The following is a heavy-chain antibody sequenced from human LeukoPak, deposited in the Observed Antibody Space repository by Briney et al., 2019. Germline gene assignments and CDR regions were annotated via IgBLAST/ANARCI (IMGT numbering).Heavy chain of an antibody. V-gene: IGHV3-43D*03. D-gene: IGHD2-2*01. CDR3: AKDAIDCSSTSCYGIAYYYYYYMDV. Sequence: LTGGSLRLSCAASGSTFDDYAMHWVRQAPGKGLEWVSLISWDGGSTYYADSVKGRFTISRDNSKNSLYLQMNSLRAEDTALYYCAKDAIDCSSTSCYGIAYYYYYYMDVWGKGTTVTVSS. CDR2: ISWDGGST. J-gene: IGHJ6*03. CDR1: GSTFDDYA.